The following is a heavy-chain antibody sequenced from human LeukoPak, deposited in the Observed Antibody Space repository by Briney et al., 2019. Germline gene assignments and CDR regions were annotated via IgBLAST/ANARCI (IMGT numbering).Heavy chain of an antibody. CDR1: GYTFTGYY. D-gene: IGHD2-2*02. J-gene: IGHJ4*02. V-gene: IGHV1-69*13. CDR3: ARLSQQYTVPYYFDY. Sequence: LGASVKVSCKASGYTFTGYYMHWVRQAPGQGLEWMGGIIPIFGTANYAQKFQGRVTITADESTSTAYMELSSLRSEDTAVYYCARLSQQYTVPYYFDYWGQGTLVTVSS. CDR2: IIPIFGTA.